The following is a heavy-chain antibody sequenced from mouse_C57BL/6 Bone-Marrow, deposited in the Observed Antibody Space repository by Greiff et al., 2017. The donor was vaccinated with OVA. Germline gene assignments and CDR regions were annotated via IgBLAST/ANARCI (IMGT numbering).Heavy chain of an antibody. CDR1: GYTFTSYW. Sequence: LQQPGTELVKPGASVKLSCKASGYTFTSYWMNWVKQRPGQGLEWIGNINPSNGGTNYNEKFKSKATLTADKPSSTAYMQLSSLTSEDSAVYYCACTGGYYDDYAMDYWGPGTSVTVSS. D-gene: IGHD2-3*01. V-gene: IGHV1-53*01. CDR3: ACTGGYYDDYAMDY. CDR2: INPSNGGT. J-gene: IGHJ4*01.